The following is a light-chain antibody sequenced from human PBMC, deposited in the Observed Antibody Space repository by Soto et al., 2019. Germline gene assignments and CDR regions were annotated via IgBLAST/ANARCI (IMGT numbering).Light chain of an antibody. CDR2: GAS. CDR3: QQYGSSLSIT. V-gene: IGKV3-20*01. J-gene: IGKJ5*01. Sequence: EIVLTQSPGTLSLSPGDTATISCRASQSVRSTYLAWYQQKPGQAPRLLIHGASSRATGIPDRFSGSGSGTDFTLTISRLEPEDFAVYYCQQYGSSLSITFGQGTRLEIK. CDR1: QSVRSTY.